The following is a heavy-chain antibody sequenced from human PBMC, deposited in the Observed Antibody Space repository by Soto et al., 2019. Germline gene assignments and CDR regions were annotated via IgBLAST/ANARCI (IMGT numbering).Heavy chain of an antibody. J-gene: IGHJ6*03. D-gene: IGHD3-10*02. CDR2: INSDNGDT. V-gene: IGHV1-18*01. CDR3: ARGVRVSAYLDYYMDV. CDR1: GYTFSNFG. Sequence: QVQLVQSGAEVKKPGASLKVSCKASGYTFSNFGVSWVRQAPGQGLEWIGWINSDNGDTNYGQKFQGRATMTTDTFTNTAYMEVRGLRSDDTAVYYCARGVRVSAYLDYYMDVWGEGTTVTVSS.